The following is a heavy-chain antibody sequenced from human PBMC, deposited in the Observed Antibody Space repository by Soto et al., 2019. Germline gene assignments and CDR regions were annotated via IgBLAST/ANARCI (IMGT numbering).Heavy chain of an antibody. J-gene: IGHJ4*02. CDR1: GFTFSSYA. V-gene: IGHV3-30-3*01. CDR3: ARFKGCSGGSCYPYFDY. D-gene: IGHD2-15*01. Sequence: QVQLVESGGGVVQPGRSLRLSCAASGFTFSSYALHWVRQAPGKGLEWVAVISSDGSNTYYADSVKGRFTFSRDNSKNTLYLQMNSLRAEDTAVYYCARFKGCSGGSCYPYFDYWGQGTLVTVSS. CDR2: ISSDGSNT.